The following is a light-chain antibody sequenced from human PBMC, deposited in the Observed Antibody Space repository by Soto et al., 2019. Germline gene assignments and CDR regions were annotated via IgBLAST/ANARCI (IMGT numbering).Light chain of an antibody. J-gene: IGKJ5*01. Sequence: DVVMTQTPLSLSVAPGQPASISCKSSQSLLHITGETFLFWYLQKPGQSPQLLIYEVSTRVSGVPDRLSGSGSGTDFTLEISRVETDDVGIYYCMQSTQLPPTFGQWTRLGIE. CDR3: MQSTQLPPT. CDR2: EVS. V-gene: IGKV2D-29*02. CDR1: QSLLHITGETF.